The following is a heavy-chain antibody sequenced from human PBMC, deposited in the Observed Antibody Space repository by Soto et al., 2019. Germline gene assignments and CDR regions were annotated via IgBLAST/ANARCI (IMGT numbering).Heavy chain of an antibody. CDR2: IYYSGST. CDR1: GGSISSGGYY. J-gene: IGHJ5*02. D-gene: IGHD3-3*01. Sequence: QVQLQESGPGLVKPSQTLSLTCTVSGGSISSGGYYWSWIRQHPGKGLEWIGYIYYSGSTYYNPSLKSRVTISVDTSKNQFSRKLSSVTAADTAVYYCARVHYDFWSGLNPQVPNRWFDPWGQGTLVTVSS. V-gene: IGHV4-31*03. CDR3: ARVHYDFWSGLNPQVPNRWFDP.